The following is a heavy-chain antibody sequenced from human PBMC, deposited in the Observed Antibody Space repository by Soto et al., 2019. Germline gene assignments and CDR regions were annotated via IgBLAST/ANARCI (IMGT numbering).Heavy chain of an antibody. V-gene: IGHV4-34*01. Sequence: SESLSLTCAVYGGSFSGYDGSWIRQPPGKGLEWIGEINHRGSTNYNPSLKSRVTISVDTSKNQFSLNLSSVTAADTAVYYCARTMVGGSADYFDYWGQGTLVTVSS. CDR2: INHRGST. CDR1: GGSFSGYD. J-gene: IGHJ4*02. CDR3: ARTMVGGSADYFDY. D-gene: IGHD3-10*01.